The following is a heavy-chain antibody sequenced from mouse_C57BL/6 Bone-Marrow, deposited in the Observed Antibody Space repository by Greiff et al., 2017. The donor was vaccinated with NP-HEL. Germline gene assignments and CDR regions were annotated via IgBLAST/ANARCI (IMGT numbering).Heavy chain of an antibody. J-gene: IGHJ4*01. D-gene: IGHD1-1*01. CDR1: GFNIQDYY. V-gene: IGHV14-2*01. Sequence: VHVKQSGAELVQPGASVKLSCTASGFNIQDYYMHWVKQRTEQGLEWIGRIDPEDGETKYAPKFQGKATITADTSANTAYLQFSSLTSEDTAVNYLASYYYGSSYGAMDYWGQGTSVTVSS. CDR2: IDPEDGET. CDR3: ASYYYGSSYGAMDY.